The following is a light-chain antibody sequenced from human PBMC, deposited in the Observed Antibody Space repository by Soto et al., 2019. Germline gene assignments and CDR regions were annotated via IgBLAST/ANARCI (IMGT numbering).Light chain of an antibody. J-gene: IGKJ1*01. Sequence: DIQMTQSPSTLSASVGDRVTITCRASQSISSWLAWYQQKPGKAPKLLIYKASSLESGVPSRFSGSGSGTEFTITISSLQPDDFATYYCQQYNSYSPWTVGQGTKVDIK. CDR2: KAS. CDR3: QQYNSYSPWT. CDR1: QSISSW. V-gene: IGKV1-5*03.